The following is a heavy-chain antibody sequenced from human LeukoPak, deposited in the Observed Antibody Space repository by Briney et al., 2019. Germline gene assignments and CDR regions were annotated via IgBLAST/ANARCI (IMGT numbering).Heavy chain of an antibody. Sequence: EPGGSLRLSCAASGFTFSSYGMHWVRQAPGKGLEWVAVIWYDGSNKYYADSVKGRFTISRDNSKNTLYLQMNSLRAEDTAVYYCARGSGGSGSFGNDYWGQGTLVTVSS. CDR1: GFTFSSYG. V-gene: IGHV3-33*01. CDR2: IWYDGSNK. D-gene: IGHD3-10*01. CDR3: ARGSGGSGSFGNDY. J-gene: IGHJ4*02.